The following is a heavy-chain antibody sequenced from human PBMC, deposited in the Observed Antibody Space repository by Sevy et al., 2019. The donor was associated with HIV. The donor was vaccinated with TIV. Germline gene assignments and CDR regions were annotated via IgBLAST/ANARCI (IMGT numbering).Heavy chain of an antibody. Sequence: ASVKVSCEASGYTFSTYGMNWVRQAPGQGLEWMGWINTFTGETNYLQKLQDRVTMTKDTSTSTVYMELRSLRSDDTAVYYCARGYCSGGRCYPGGYWGQGTLVTVSS. V-gene: IGHV1-18*01. J-gene: IGHJ4*02. CDR1: GYTFSTYG. CDR2: INTFTGET. CDR3: ARGYCSGGRCYPGGY. D-gene: IGHD2-15*01.